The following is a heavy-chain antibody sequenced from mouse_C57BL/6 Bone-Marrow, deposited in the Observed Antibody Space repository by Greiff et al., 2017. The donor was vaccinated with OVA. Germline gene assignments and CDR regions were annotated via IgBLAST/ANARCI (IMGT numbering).Heavy chain of an antibody. CDR2: ISSGGSYT. Sequence: EVKLMESGGDLVKPGGSLKLSCAASGFTFSSYGMSWVRQTPDKRLEWVATISSGGSYTYYPDSVKGRFTISRDNAKNTLYLQMSSLKSEDTAMYYCAGRGWFAYWGQGTLVTVSA. V-gene: IGHV5-6*02. CDR1: GFTFSSYG. CDR3: AGRGWFAY. J-gene: IGHJ3*01.